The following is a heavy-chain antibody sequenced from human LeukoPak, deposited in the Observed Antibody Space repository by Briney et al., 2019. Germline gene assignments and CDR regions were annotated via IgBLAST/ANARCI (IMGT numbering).Heavy chain of an antibody. V-gene: IGHV3-11*04. CDR1: GFTFSDYY. D-gene: IGHD3-16*01. Sequence: PGGSLRLSCAASGFTFSDYYMSWIRQALGKGLEWVSTIKGIGPTTYYADSLKGRFTISRDNAKNSLFLQMSSLRADDTAIYYCARAGELRYMDVWGKGTAVTVSS. J-gene: IGHJ6*03. CDR2: IKGIGPTT. CDR3: ARAGELRYMDV.